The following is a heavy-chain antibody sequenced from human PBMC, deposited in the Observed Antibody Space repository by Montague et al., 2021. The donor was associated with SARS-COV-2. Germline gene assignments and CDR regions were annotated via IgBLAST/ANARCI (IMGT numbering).Heavy chain of an antibody. V-gene: IGHV3-23*01. J-gene: IGHJ4*02. D-gene: IGHD6-19*01. CDR1: GFIFSNYA. Sequence: SLRLSCAASGFIFSNYAMSWVRQAPGKGLEWVSVITGSGHDTYYADSVKGRFAISRDNFKNTLYLQINNLRAEDTATYYCAKGVILSGWRSYFDYWGQGTLVAVSS. CDR3: AKGVILSGWRSYFDY. CDR2: ITGSGHDT.